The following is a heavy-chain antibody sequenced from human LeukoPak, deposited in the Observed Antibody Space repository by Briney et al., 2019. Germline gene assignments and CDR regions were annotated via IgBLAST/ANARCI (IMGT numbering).Heavy chain of an antibody. Sequence: GGSLRLSCTGSGFSFSSFWMHWVRQAPGKGLEWVANINQDGTESYYADSVKGRFTISRDNAKNSLYLQMTNLRAEDTAVYHCGKRMDVWGQGTTVIVSS. CDR1: GFSFSSFW. D-gene: IGHD5-24*01. J-gene: IGHJ6*02. CDR2: INQDGTES. V-gene: IGHV3-7*03. CDR3: GKRMDV.